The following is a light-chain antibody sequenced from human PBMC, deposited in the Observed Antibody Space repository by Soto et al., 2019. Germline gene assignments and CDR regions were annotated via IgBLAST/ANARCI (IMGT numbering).Light chain of an antibody. V-gene: IGLV2-14*01. CDR2: DVT. J-gene: IGLJ1*01. CDR3: SSSTSSSTPYV. Sequence: QSALTQPASVSGSPGQSITISCTGTSSDVGGYNYVSWYQQHPVKAPKLMIYDVTNRPSGVSDRFSGSKSGNTASLTISGRLADDEADYYCSSSTSSSTPYVFGPGTKLTVL. CDR1: SSDVGGYNY.